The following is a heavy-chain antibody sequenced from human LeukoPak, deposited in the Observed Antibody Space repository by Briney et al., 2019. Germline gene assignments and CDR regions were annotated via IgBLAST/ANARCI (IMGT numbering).Heavy chain of an antibody. CDR1: GYTFTSYG. CDR2: ISAYNGNT. CDR3: ASGFRGYCSSTSCYWFDP. Sequence: ASVKVSCKASGYTFTSYGISWGRQAPGQGLEWMGWISAYNGNTNYAQKLQSRVTMTTDTSTSTAYMELRSLRSDDAAVYYGASGFRGYCSSTSCYWFDPWGQGTLVTVSS. J-gene: IGHJ5*02. D-gene: IGHD2-2*01. V-gene: IGHV1-18*01.